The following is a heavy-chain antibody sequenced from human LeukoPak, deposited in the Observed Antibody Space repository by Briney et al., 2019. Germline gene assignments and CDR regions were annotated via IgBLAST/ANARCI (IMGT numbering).Heavy chain of an antibody. CDR3: ARTTEGGYTYDYFYYYYMDV. J-gene: IGHJ6*03. CDR2: INHSGST. V-gene: IGHV4-34*01. D-gene: IGHD5-18*01. Sequence: SETLSLTCAVYGGSIRGYYWSWIRQPPGKGLEWIGEINHSGSTNYSPSLKSRVTISVDTSKNQFSLKLSSVTAADTAVYYCARTTEGGYTYDYFYYYYMDVWGKGATVTISS. CDR1: GGSIRGYY.